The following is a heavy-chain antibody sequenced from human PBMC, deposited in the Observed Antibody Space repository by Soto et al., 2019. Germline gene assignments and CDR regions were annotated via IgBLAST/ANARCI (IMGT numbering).Heavy chain of an antibody. CDR1: GGSFSGYY. CDR3: ARMLLGYCSSTSCYTYPYYYYYGMDV. V-gene: IGHV4-34*01. D-gene: IGHD2-2*01. CDR2: INHSGST. Sequence: SETLSLTCAVYGGSFSGYYWSWIRQPPGKGLEWIGEINHSGSTNYNPSLKSRVTISVDTSKNQFSLKLSSVTAADTAVYYCARMLLGYCSSTSCYTYPYYYYYGMDVWGQGTTVTVS. J-gene: IGHJ6*02.